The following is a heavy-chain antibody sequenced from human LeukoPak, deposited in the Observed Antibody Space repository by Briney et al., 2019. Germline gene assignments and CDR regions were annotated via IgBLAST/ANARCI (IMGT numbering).Heavy chain of an antibody. V-gene: IGHV3-23*01. J-gene: IGHJ5*02. CDR3: AKGSSGYFVDL. D-gene: IGHD3-22*01. CDR1: GFIFNNYG. Sequence: GGSLRLSCAASGFIFNNYGLMWARQAPGKGLECVSAISNDGGGTNYADFVKGRFTISRDNSKNTLFLQINSLRAEDTALYYCAKGSSGYFVDLWGQGTLVTVSS. CDR2: ISNDGGGT.